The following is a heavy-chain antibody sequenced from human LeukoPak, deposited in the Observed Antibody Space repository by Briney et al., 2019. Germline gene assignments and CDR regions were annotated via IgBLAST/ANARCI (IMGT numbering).Heavy chain of an antibody. V-gene: IGHV4-59*01. CDR2: IYYTGST. J-gene: IGHJ4*02. CDR3: ARNLIPEQSVLNF. D-gene: IGHD4/OR15-4a*01. Sequence: PSETLSLTCTVSGDSISNYYWNWIRQPPGKGLEWIGYIYYTGSTNYNPSLKSRVTMSVDTSKNQFTLNLKSVTPEGTAVYYCARNLIPEQSVLNFWGQGTLVTVSS. CDR1: GDSISNYY.